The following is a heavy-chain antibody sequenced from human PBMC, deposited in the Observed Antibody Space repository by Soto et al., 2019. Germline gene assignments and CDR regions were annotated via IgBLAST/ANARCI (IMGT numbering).Heavy chain of an antibody. CDR1: GGSISSYY. J-gene: IGHJ6*02. Sequence: QVQLQESGPGLVKPSETLSLTCTVSGGSISSYYWSWIRQPPGKGLEWIGYIYYSGSTNYNPSLKSRVTISVDTSKNQCSLKLSSVTAADTAVYYCAREGLTGTIGLYYYYAMDVWGQGTTVTVSS. D-gene: IGHD1-7*01. V-gene: IGHV4-59*01. CDR2: IYYSGST. CDR3: AREGLTGTIGLYYYYAMDV.